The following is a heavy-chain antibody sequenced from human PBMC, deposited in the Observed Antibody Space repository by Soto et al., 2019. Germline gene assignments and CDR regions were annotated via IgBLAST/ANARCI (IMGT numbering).Heavy chain of an antibody. CDR1: GGTFSSYA. CDR2: IIPIFGTA. V-gene: IGHV1-69*13. J-gene: IGHJ6*02. CDR3: ARGSRRSYGSGSQRGRYYYYGMDV. Sequence: SVNVSWKASGGTFSSYAISWVRQAPGQGLEWMGGIIPIFGTANYAQKFQGRVTITADESTSTAYMELSSLRSEDTAVYYCARGSRRSYGSGSQRGRYYYYGMDVWGQGTTVTVSS. D-gene: IGHD3-10*01.